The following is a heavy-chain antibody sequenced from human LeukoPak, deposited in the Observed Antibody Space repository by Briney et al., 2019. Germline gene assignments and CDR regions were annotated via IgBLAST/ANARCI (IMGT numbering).Heavy chain of an antibody. Sequence: SETLSLTCTVSGGSISSYYWSWIRQPPGKGLEWIGEINHSGSTNYNPSLKSRVTISVDTSKNQFSLKLSSVTAADTAVYYCARASYYYGSGFAFDIWGQGTMVTVSS. V-gene: IGHV4-34*01. J-gene: IGHJ3*02. CDR2: INHSGST. CDR3: ARASYYYGSGFAFDI. CDR1: GGSISSYY. D-gene: IGHD3-10*01.